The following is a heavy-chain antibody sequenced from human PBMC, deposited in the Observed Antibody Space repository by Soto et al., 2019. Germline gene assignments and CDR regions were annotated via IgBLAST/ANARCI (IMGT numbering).Heavy chain of an antibody. CDR1: GGPINNYY. Sequence: LSLTCTVSGGPINNYYCSWIRQAAGKGLEWIGRIYSSGTTNYNPSLKSRVTMSVDMSKSQFSLTLRSVTAADTAVYYCVRDIGGSGWFAPWGQGTLVTVSS. D-gene: IGHD2-15*01. CDR3: VRDIGGSGWFAP. CDR2: IYSSGTT. V-gene: IGHV4-4*07. J-gene: IGHJ5*02.